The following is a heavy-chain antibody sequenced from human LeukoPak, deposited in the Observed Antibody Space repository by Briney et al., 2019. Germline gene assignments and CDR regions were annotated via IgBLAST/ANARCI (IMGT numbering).Heavy chain of an antibody. V-gene: IGHV1-24*01. CDR1: GYTLTELS. J-gene: IGHJ4*02. CDR3: ATNSGGSSGYYYY. D-gene: IGHD3-22*01. Sequence: ASVKVSCTVSGYTLTELSMHWVRQAPGKGLEWMGGFDLEDGETIYAQKFQGRVTMTEDPSTDTAYMELSSLRSEDTAVYYCATNSGGSSGYYYYWGQGTLVTVSS. CDR2: FDLEDGET.